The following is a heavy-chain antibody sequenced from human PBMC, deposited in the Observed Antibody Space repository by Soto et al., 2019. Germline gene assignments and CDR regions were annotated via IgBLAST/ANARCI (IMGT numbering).Heavy chain of an antibody. J-gene: IGHJ4*02. V-gene: IGHV3-33*01. D-gene: IGHD3-10*01. CDR1: GFTFSSYG. CDR2: IWYDGSNK. CDR3: ARDLYYGSGSLDY. Sequence: GGSLRLSCAASGFTFSSYGMHWVRQAPGKGLEWVAVIWYDGSNKYYADSVKGRFTISRDNSKNTLYLQMNSLRAEDTAVYYCARDLYYGSGSLDYWGQGTLVTVSS.